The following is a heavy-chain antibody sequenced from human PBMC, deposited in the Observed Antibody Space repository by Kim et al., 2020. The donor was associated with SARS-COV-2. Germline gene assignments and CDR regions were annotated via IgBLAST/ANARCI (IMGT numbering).Heavy chain of an antibody. V-gene: IGHV1-69*04. D-gene: IGHD3-3*01. CDR3: AREISLTYYDFWSGSKWGKQYYYYMDV. J-gene: IGHJ6*03. CDR1: GGTFSSYA. Sequence: SVKVSCKASGGTFSSYAISWVRQAPGQGLEWMGRIIPILGIANYAQKFQGRVTITADKSTSTAYMELSSLRSEDTAVYYCAREISLTYYDFWSGSKWGKQYYYYMDVWGKGTTVTVSS. CDR2: IIPILGIA.